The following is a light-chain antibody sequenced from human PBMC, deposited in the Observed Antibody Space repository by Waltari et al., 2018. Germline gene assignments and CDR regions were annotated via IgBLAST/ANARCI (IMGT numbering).Light chain of an antibody. CDR1: SSNLGTNI. V-gene: IGLV1-44*01. CDR2: WTN. J-gene: IGLJ2*01. Sequence: QSVLTQPPSASGTPGQRVSISCSGSSSNLGTNIVHWYQQLPGTAPKLLIYWTNQRPSGVPDRFSGSKSGTSASLAISGLQSEDEADYYCATWDDSLNGLVFGGGTKLTVL. CDR3: ATWDDSLNGLV.